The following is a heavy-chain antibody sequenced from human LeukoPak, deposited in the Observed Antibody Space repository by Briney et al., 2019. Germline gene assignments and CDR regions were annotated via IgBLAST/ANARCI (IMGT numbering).Heavy chain of an antibody. Sequence: GGSQRLSCAASGFTFSDYYMSWIRQAPGKGLEWVSSISSSDNTIYYTDSVKGRFAISRDNAKNSLYLQMKSLRAEDTAVYYCARGFYTYDQWGQGTLVTVSS. CDR3: ARGFYTYDQ. CDR2: ISSSDNTI. V-gene: IGHV3-11*04. CDR1: GFTFSDYY. J-gene: IGHJ5*02. D-gene: IGHD5-24*01.